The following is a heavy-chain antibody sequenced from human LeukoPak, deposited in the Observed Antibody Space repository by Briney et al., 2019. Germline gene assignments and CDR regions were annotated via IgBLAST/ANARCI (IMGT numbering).Heavy chain of an antibody. CDR3: ASSLYGDYYYYMDV. Sequence: GGSLRLSCAASGLTVSSNYMSWVRQAPGKGLEWVSVIYSGGSTYYTDSVKGRFTISRDNSQNTLYLQMNSLRAEDTPVYYCASSLYGDYYYYMDVWGKGTTVTVSS. D-gene: IGHD4-17*01. J-gene: IGHJ6*03. CDR1: GLTVSSNY. CDR2: IYSGGST. V-gene: IGHV3-66*02.